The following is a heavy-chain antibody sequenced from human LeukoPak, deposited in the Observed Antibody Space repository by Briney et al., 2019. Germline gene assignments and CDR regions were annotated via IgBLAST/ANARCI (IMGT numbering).Heavy chain of an antibody. CDR2: IDSSGST. D-gene: IGHD3/OR15-3a*01. J-gene: IGHJ6*03. Sequence: SETLSLTCTVSGGSISRYYWSWVRQAAGKGLEYLGRIDSSGSTHSLKSRVALSLDTSHNQLFLRLSSVTAADSAVYFCARDSAGTIWTSQYYYYMDVWGKGTTVTVSS. V-gene: IGHV4-4*07. CDR1: GGSISRYY. CDR3: ARDSAGTIWTSQYYYYMDV.